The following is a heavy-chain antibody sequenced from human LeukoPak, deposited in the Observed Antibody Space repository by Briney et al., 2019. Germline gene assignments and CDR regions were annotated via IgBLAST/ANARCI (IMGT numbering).Heavy chain of an antibody. V-gene: IGHV4-4*09. Sequence: SETLSLTCTVSGDSIISYYWSWIRQPPGKGLEWIGNIYTSGSTNYNPSLKSRVTISVDMSKNQFSLKLTSVTAADTAVYYCARRTQNPSWCFDHWGQGTPVTVSS. CDR1: GDSIISYY. CDR3: ARRTQNPSWCFDH. CDR2: IYTSGST. J-gene: IGHJ4*02. D-gene: IGHD2-15*01.